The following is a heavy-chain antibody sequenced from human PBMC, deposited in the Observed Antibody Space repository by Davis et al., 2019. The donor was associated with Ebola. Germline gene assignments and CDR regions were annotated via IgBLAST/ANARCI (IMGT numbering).Heavy chain of an antibody. CDR1: GFTFSSYG. D-gene: IGHD6-19*01. J-gene: IGHJ5*02. V-gene: IGHV3-33*01. Sequence: GESLKISCAASGFTFSSYGMHWVRQAPGKGLEWVAVIWYDGSNKYYADSVKGRFTISRDNSKNTLYLQMNSLRVGDTAVYYCARDLLAGKREESSWLDPWGQGTLVTVSS. CDR3: ARDLLAGKREESSWLDP. CDR2: IWYDGSNK.